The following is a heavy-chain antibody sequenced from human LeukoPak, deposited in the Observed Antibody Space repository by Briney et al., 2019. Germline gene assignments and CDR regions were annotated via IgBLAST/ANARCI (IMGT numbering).Heavy chain of an antibody. D-gene: IGHD3-22*01. CDR1: GSTFSHAW. J-gene: IGHJ4*02. CDR2: IVSNTEGGTR. Sequence: GGSLRLSCAASGSTFSHAWMSWVRQAPGKGLEWIGRIVSNTEGGTRDYAAPVKGRFTISRDDSKNTLYLQMNSLKTEDTAVYHCITGIRSGYYVYWGQGTLVTVSS. V-gene: IGHV3-15*04. CDR3: ITGIRSGYYVY.